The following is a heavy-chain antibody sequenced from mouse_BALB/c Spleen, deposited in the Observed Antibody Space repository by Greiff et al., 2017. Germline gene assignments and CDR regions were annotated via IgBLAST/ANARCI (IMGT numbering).Heavy chain of an antibody. Sequence: EVKLVESGGGLVKPGGSLKLSCAASGFTFSSYAMSWVRQSPEKRLAWVAEISSGGSYTYYPDTVKGRFTISRDNAKNTLYLEMSSLRSEDTAMYYCARDDYRSFAYWGQGTLVTVSA. CDR1: GFTFSSYA. D-gene: IGHD2-14*01. CDR3: ARDDYRSFAY. CDR2: ISSGGSYT. J-gene: IGHJ3*01. V-gene: IGHV5-9-4*01.